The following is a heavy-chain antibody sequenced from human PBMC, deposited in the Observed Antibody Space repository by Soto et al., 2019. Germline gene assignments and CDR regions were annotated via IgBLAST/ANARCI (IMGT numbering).Heavy chain of an antibody. V-gene: IGHV4-31*03. D-gene: IGHD2-2*02. CDR2: IYYSGST. Sequence: SETLSLTCTVSGGSISSFGYYWSWIRQHPGKGLEWIGYIYYSGSTYYNPSLKSRVTISVDTSKNQFSLKLSSVTAADTAVYYCARDAIDEPGALDIWGQGTMVTVS. J-gene: IGHJ3*02. CDR3: ARDAIDEPGALDI. CDR1: GGSISSFGYY.